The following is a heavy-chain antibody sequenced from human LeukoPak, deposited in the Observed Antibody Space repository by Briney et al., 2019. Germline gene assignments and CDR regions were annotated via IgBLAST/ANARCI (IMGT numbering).Heavy chain of an antibody. J-gene: IGHJ4*02. Sequence: SETLSLTCAVSGGSFSGYYWSWIRQPPGKGLEWIGEINHSGSTNYNPSPKSRVTISVDTSKNQFSLKLSSVTAADTAVYYCARSRDTAMPTDYWGQGTLATVSS. V-gene: IGHV4-34*01. CDR3: ARSRDTAMPTDY. D-gene: IGHD5-18*01. CDR1: GGSFSGYY. CDR2: INHSGST.